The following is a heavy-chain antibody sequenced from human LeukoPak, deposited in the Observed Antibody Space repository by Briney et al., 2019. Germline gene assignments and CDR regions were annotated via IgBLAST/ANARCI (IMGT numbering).Heavy chain of an antibody. J-gene: IGHJ4*02. CDR3: SRESGAFSPFGY. CDR1: GGSISSSSYY. Sequence: PSETLSLTCTVSGGSISSSSYYWGWIRQPPGKGLEWIGEISLSGVTNYNPSLKSRVTMSLDGSKNHLSLTLTSVTAADTAVYYCSRESGAFSPFGYWGQGTLVTVSS. D-gene: IGHD1-26*01. V-gene: IGHV4-39*07. CDR2: ISLSGVT.